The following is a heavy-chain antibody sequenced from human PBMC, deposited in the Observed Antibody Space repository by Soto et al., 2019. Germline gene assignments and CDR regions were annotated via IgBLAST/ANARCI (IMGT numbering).Heavy chain of an antibody. CDR2: ISYDGSNK. CDR3: ETITMVRGVILRPN. Sequence: PGGSLRLSCAASGFTFSSYVMHWVRQAPGKGLEWVAVISYDGSNKYYADSVKGRFTISRDNSKNTLYLQMNSLRAEDTAVYYCETITMVRGVILRPNWGQGTLVTVSS. D-gene: IGHD3-10*01. J-gene: IGHJ4*02. CDR1: GFTFSSYV. V-gene: IGHV3-30*03.